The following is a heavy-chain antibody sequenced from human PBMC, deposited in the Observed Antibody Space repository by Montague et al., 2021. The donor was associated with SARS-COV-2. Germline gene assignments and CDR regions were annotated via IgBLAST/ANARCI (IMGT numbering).Heavy chain of an antibody. J-gene: IGHJ5*01. CDR2: IDSGGYN. D-gene: IGHD3-3*01. V-gene: IGHV4-61*02. CDR1: GGSINSITYY. Sequence: TLSLTCTVYGGSINSITYYWSWNRQPAGKALEWKGRIDSGGYNNYNPSLKSRVTMSMDTSKNQFYLNMTSLTAADTAGYYCARALEKVTDSWGPGTMVTVSS. CDR3: ARALEKVTDS.